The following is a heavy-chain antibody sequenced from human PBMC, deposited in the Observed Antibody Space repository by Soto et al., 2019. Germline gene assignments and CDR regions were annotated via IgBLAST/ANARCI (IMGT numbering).Heavy chain of an antibody. Sequence: GGSLRLSCAASGFTFSSYGMHWVRQAPGKGLEWVAVISYDGSNKYYADSVKGRFTISRDNSKNTLYLQMNSLRAEDTAVYYCAKDGYYYGSGSYWYYYDGMDVWGQGTTVTVSS. CDR1: GFTFSSYG. D-gene: IGHD3-10*01. V-gene: IGHV3-30*18. CDR2: ISYDGSNK. CDR3: AKDGYYYGSGSYWYYYDGMDV. J-gene: IGHJ6*02.